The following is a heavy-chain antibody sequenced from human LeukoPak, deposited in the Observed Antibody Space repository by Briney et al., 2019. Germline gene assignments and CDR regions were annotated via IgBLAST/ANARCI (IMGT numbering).Heavy chain of an antibody. Sequence: SETLSLTCTVSGGSISSSSYYWGWIRQPPGKGLEWIGSIYYSGSTYYNPSLKSRVTISVDTSKNQFSLKLSSVTAADTAVYYCARHIYDYVWGSYPPPNWFDPWGQGTLVTVSS. CDR3: ARHIYDYVWGSYPPPNWFDP. CDR2: IYYSGST. D-gene: IGHD3-16*01. CDR1: GGSISSSSYY. J-gene: IGHJ5*02. V-gene: IGHV4-39*01.